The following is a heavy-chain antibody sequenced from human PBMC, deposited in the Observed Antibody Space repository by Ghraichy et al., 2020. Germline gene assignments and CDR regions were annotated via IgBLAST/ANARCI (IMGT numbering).Heavy chain of an antibody. V-gene: IGHV3-30*02. D-gene: IGHD3-10*01. CDR1: GFTFSSYG. CDR3: AKDPAYYDSGRSMIDP. J-gene: IGHJ5*02. Sequence: GGSLRLSCAASGFTFSSYGMHWVRQAPGKGLEWVAFIRYDGSNKYYADSVKGRFTISRDNSKNTLYLQMNSLRAEDTAVYYCAKDPAYYDSGRSMIDPWGQGTLVTVSS. CDR2: IRYDGSNK.